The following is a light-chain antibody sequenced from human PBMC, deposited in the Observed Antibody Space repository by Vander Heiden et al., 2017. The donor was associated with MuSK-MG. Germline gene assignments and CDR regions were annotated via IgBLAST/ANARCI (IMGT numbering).Light chain of an antibody. CDR3: QQYGSSPRT. CDR1: QSVSSAN. V-gene: IGKV3-20*01. CDR2: GAS. Sequence: TLAPGTLSLSPGERATLSCRASQSVSSANLAWYQQKPGQAPRLLIYGASSRATGSPDRFSGSGSGTDFTLTISKLEPEDFAVYYCQQYGSSPRTFGQGTKVEIK. J-gene: IGKJ1*01.